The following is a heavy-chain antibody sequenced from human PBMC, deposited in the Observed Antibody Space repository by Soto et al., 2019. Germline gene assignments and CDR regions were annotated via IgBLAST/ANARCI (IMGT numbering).Heavy chain of an antibody. D-gene: IGHD6-13*01. J-gene: IGHJ4*02. CDR2: IYYSWTT. CDR3: ASLLRQHLVMDY. V-gene: IGHV4-31*03. CDR1: SGSISSVGYY. Sequence: QVQLQESGPGLVKPSQTLSLTCTVASGSISSVGYYWSWTRQHPGQGLEWIGYIYYSWTTNYNPSLKRRVTISVDTSKNQFSLKLSSVTAADTAVYYCASLLRQHLVMDYWGQGTLVTVSS.